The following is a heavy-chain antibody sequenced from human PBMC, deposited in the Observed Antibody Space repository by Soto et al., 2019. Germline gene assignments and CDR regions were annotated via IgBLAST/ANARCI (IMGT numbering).Heavy chain of an antibody. Sequence: SGPTLVQPTQTLTLTCTFSGFSLSTSGMCVTWIRQPPGKALEWLARIDWDDDKYYSTSLKTRLTISKDTSKNQVVLTMTNMDPVDTATYYCARIRDSSSSGDAFDIWGQGTMVTVSS. D-gene: IGHD6-6*01. J-gene: IGHJ3*02. CDR3: ARIRDSSSSGDAFDI. V-gene: IGHV2-70*11. CDR2: IDWDDDK. CDR1: GFSLSTSGMC.